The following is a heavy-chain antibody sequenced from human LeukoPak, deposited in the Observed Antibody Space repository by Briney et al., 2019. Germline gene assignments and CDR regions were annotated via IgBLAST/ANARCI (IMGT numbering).Heavy chain of an antibody. CDR2: ISSSSLYI. J-gene: IGHJ6*03. V-gene: IGHV3-21*01. CDR1: GFTFSSYS. D-gene: IGHD1-26*01. CDR3: ARDPYSGRYGDYYYYYMDV. Sequence: GGSLRLPCAASGFTFSSYSMNWVRQAPGKGLEWVSSISSSSLYIYYADSVKGRFTISRDNAKNSLFLQMNSLRAEDTAVYYCARDPYSGRYGDYYYYYMDVWGKGTTVTISS.